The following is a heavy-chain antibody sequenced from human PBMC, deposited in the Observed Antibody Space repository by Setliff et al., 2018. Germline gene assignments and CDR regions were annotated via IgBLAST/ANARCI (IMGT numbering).Heavy chain of an antibody. D-gene: IGHD4-4*01. Sequence: SETLSLTCTVSGGSISSSSYYWGWIRQPPGKGLEWIGSIYYSGSTYYNPSLKSRVTISVDTSKNQFSLKLSSVTAADTAVYYCAGDYSNYIDWFDPWGQGTLVTVSS. V-gene: IGHV4-39*07. CDR2: IYYSGST. CDR1: GGSISSSSYY. J-gene: IGHJ5*02. CDR3: AGDYSNYIDWFDP.